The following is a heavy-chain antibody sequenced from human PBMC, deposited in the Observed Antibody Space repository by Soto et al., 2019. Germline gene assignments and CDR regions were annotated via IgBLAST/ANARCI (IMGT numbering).Heavy chain of an antibody. J-gene: IGHJ6*02. CDR3: ASERKGMAV. CDR2: IIPNSGNA. Sequence: ASVKVSCKASGGTSSSYAISWVRQAPGQGLEWMGGIIPNSGNAGYAQKFQGRVTMTRNNSISTAYMELSSLRSEDTAVYYCASERKGMAVWGQGTTVTVSS. V-gene: IGHV1-8*02. CDR1: GGTSSSYA.